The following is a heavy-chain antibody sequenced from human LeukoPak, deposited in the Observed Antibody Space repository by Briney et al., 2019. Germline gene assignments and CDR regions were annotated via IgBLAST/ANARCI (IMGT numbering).Heavy chain of an antibody. V-gene: IGHV3-23*01. J-gene: IGHJ4*02. CDR3: AKGQRWELPLDF. Sequence: GGSLRLSCAASGFTFSSYAMTWVRQAPGKGLEWVSAISDSGRSTYYADSVKGRFTISRDVSKSTLYLQMNGLRAEDTALYYCAKGQRWELPLDFWGQGTLVTVSS. D-gene: IGHD2-15*01. CDR1: GFTFSSYA. CDR2: ISDSGRST.